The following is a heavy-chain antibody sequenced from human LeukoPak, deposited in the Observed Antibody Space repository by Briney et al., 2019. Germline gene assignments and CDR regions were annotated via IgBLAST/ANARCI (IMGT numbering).Heavy chain of an antibody. D-gene: IGHD3-10*01. CDR1: GFTISNYW. CDR2: IHPDGSIT. V-gene: IGHV3-74*03. CDR3: ARDSYQDYYGRFDP. Sequence: QPGGSLRLSCVGSGFTISNYWMHWVRQAPGTGLVWVSRIHPDGSITTYADSVKGRFTISRDNSENTLYLQMNGLTAEDTAMYYCARDSYQDYYGRFDPWGQGTLVIVSS. J-gene: IGHJ5*02.